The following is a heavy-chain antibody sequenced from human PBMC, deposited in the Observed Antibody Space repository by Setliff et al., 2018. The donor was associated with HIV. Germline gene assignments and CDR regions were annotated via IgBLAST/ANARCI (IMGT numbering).Heavy chain of an antibody. J-gene: IGHJ5*02. CDR2: IYMRGGT. Sequence: PSETLSLTCTVSGGSIISEISWWAWIRQPAGKGPEWLGQIYMRGGTDYNPSLEGRVTISLDTSKNQFSLKLTFVTAADTAVYYCAIDHVTNIAESGYGYTRIDPWGPGISVTVSS. V-gene: IGHV4-61*09. CDR1: GGSIISEISW. CDR3: AIDHVTNIAESGYGYTRIDP. D-gene: IGHD5-18*01.